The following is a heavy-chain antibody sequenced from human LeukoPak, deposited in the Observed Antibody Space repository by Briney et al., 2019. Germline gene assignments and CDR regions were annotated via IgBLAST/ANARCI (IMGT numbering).Heavy chain of an antibody. Sequence: GGSLRLSCVASGFSFSFYEMNWVRQAPGKGLEWVSYIGSSGSIVHYADSVKGRFTISRDNAKNSLYLEMRSLRAEDTAVYYCARDRGEGWFDPWGQGTLVTVSS. V-gene: IGHV3-48*03. D-gene: IGHD3-10*01. CDR3: ARDRGEGWFDP. CDR2: IGSSGSIV. J-gene: IGHJ5*02. CDR1: GFSFSFYE.